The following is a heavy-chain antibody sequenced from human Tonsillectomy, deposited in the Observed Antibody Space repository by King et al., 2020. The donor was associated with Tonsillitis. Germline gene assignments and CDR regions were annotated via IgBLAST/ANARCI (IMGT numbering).Heavy chain of an antibody. V-gene: IGHV3-30*18. CDR1: GFTFSSYG. Sequence: VQLVESGGGVVQPGRSLRLSCAASGFTFSSYGMHWVRQAPGKGLEWVAVISYDGSNKYYADSVKGRFTISRDNSKNTLYLQMNSLRAEDTAVYYCAKCGSGSYHPDSWGQGTLVTVSS. J-gene: IGHJ4*02. CDR3: AKCGSGSYHPDS. D-gene: IGHD3-10*01. CDR2: ISYDGSNK.